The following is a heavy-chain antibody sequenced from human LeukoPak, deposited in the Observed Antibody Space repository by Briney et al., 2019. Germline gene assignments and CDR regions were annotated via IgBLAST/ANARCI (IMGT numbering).Heavy chain of an antibody. Sequence: GGSLRLSCAVSGFTFSRYSLHWVRQAPGKGLEWISYITPSGNNKYYSDSVKGRFTISRDNAKNSLYLQMNSLRAEDTAVYYCARGDTAMVYSYFDYWGQGTLVTVSS. D-gene: IGHD5-18*01. CDR1: GFTFSRYS. CDR2: ITPSGNNK. J-gene: IGHJ4*02. V-gene: IGHV3-48*01. CDR3: ARGDTAMVYSYFDY.